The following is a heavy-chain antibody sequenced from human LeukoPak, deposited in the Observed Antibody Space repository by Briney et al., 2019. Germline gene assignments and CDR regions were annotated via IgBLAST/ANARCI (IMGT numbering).Heavy chain of an antibody. CDR1: GFTFSNAW. CDR2: IKSKTGGGTT. J-gene: IGHJ4*02. Sequence: GGSLRLSCAASGFTFSNAWMNWVRQAPGKGLEWVGRIKSKTGGGTTDYAAPVKGRFTISRDDSKNTLYLQMNSLKTEDTAVYYCTTGEDYGDYSGFDYWGQGTLGTVSS. D-gene: IGHD4-17*01. CDR3: TTGEDYGDYSGFDY. V-gene: IGHV3-15*07.